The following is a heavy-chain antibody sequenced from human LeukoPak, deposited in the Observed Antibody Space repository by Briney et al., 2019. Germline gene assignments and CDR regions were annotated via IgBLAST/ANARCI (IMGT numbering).Heavy chain of an antibody. D-gene: IGHD3-22*01. CDR2: IYYSGTT. J-gene: IGHJ4*02. CDR3: TSRGWIVGLVDY. CDR1: GASISSRSYY. V-gene: IGHV4-39*01. Sequence: SETLSLTCTVSGASISSRSYYWGWLRQPPGKGLEWIASIYYSGTTYYNPSLKSRVTISADTSKNQFSLNLSSVTAADTAVYYCTSRGWIVGLVDYWGQGTLVTVSS.